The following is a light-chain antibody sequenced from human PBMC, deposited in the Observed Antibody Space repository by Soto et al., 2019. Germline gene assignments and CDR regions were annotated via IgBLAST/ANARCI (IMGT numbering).Light chain of an antibody. J-gene: IGKJ1*01. CDR1: QSVSNY. V-gene: IGKV3-20*01. CDR2: VAS. CDR3: KQYGGSPKT. Sequence: IVLTQSPGTLSLSPGETATLSCRASQSVSNYLAWYQQKPGQAPRLLIYVASSRATGIPDRFSGSGSGTEFTLTISRLEPEDFAVYYCKQYGGSPKTFGQGTKVDIK.